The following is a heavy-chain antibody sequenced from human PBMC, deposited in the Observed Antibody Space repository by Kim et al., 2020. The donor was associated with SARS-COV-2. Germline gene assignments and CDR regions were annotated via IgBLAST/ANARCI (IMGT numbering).Heavy chain of an antibody. V-gene: IGHV3-30*18. Sequence: GGSLRLSCAASGFTFNTYGMHWVRQAPGKGQEWVAVISYDGSHKYYADSVKGRFTISRDNSKNTLYLQMNSLRIEDTAVYYCAKSFSGSYFGYDYWGQGTLVTVSS. D-gene: IGHD1-26*01. CDR1: GFTFNTYG. J-gene: IGHJ4*02. CDR2: ISYDGSHK. CDR3: AKSFSGSYFGYDY.